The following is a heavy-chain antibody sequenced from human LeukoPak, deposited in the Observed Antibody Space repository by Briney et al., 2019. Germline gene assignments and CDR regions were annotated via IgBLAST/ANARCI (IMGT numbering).Heavy chain of an antibody. CDR3: ARNWKPRDGYNRNWFDP. V-gene: IGHV5-51*01. J-gene: IGHJ5*02. CDR1: GYSFTSYW. D-gene: IGHD5-24*01. Sequence: GESLKISCKGSGYSFTSYWIGWVRQMPGKGLEWMGIIYPGDSDTRYSPSFQGQVTISADKSTSTAYLQWSSLKASDTAMYYCARNWKPRDGYNRNWFDPWGQGTLVTVSS. CDR2: IYPGDSDT.